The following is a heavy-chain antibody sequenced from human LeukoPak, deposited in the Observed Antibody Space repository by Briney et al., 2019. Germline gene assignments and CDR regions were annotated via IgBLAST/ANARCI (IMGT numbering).Heavy chain of an antibody. CDR1: GGSISSGGYS. CDR2: IYYSGST. V-gene: IGHV4-31*03. CDR3: ARDNWNENYFDY. Sequence: SQTLSLTCTVSGGSISSGGYSWSWIRQHPGKGLEWIGYIYYSGSTYYNPSLKSRVTISVDTSKNQFSLKLSSVTAADTAVYYCARDNWNENYFDYWGQGTLVTVSS. D-gene: IGHD1-1*01. J-gene: IGHJ4*02.